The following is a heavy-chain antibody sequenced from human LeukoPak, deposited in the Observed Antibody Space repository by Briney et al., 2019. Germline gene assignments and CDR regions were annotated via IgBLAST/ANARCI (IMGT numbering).Heavy chain of an antibody. CDR3: ARGGPFPSSSSSREYYLDY. CDR2: RSIYNGNT. J-gene: IGHJ4*02. V-gene: IGHV1-18*01. CDR1: GYDFINYG. D-gene: IGHD6-6*01. Sequence: ASVKVSCKASGYDFINYGISWVRQAPGQGLEWMGWRSIYNGNTDYKLQGRVTMTTDTSTNTAYMEVRSLRSDDTAVYYCARGGPFPSSSSSREYYLDYWGQGTLVTFSS.